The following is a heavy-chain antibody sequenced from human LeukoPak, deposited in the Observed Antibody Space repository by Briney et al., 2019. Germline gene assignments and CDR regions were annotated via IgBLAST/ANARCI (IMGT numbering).Heavy chain of an antibody. CDR1: GYTFTGYY. D-gene: IGHD2-15*01. CDR2: INPNSGGT. Sequence: ASVKVSCKASGYTFTGYYMHWVRQAPGQGLEWMGWINPNSGGTNYAQKFQGRVAMTRDTSISTAYMELSRLRSDDTAVYYCARVVVADYYYYYYMDVWGKGTTVTVSS. V-gene: IGHV1-2*02. J-gene: IGHJ6*03. CDR3: ARVVVADYYYYYYMDV.